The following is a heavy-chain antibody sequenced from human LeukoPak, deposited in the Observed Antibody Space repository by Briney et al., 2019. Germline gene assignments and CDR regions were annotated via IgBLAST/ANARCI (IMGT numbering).Heavy chain of an antibody. CDR3: TRGSSGRRDN. CDR2: MNPNSGNT. CDR1: GYTFTSCD. J-gene: IGHJ4*02. V-gene: IGHV1-8*01. Sequence: ASVKVSCKASGYTFTSCDINWVRQATGQGLEWMGWMNPNSGNTGYAQSFQGRITMTRDISIGTAYMELSNLTSEATAIYYCTRGSSGRRDNWGQGTLVTVSA. D-gene: IGHD6-19*01.